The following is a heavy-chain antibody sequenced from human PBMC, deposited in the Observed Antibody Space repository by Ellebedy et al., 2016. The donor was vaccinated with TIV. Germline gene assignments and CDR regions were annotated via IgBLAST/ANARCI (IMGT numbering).Heavy chain of an antibody. CDR3: ATGLLDIVVVPAAKSYYYGMDV. CDR2: IIPIFGTA. Sequence: SVKVSXXASGGTFSSYAISWVRQAPGQGLEWLGGIIPIFGTANYAQKFQGRVTITADKSTSTAYMELSSLRSEDTAVYYCATGLLDIVVVPAAKSYYYGMDVWGQGTTVTVSS. D-gene: IGHD2-2*01. CDR1: GGTFSSYA. V-gene: IGHV1-69*06. J-gene: IGHJ6*02.